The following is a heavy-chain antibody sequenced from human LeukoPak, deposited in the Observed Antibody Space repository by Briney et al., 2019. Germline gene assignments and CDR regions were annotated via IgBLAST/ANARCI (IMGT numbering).Heavy chain of an antibody. CDR3: ARDQSYPGIAVAEGY. V-gene: IGHV1-18*01. Sequence: ASVTVSCKASGYTFTSYGISWVRQAPGQGLEWMGWISAYNGNTNYAQKLQGRVTMTTDTSTSTAYMELRSLRSDDTAVYYCARDQSYPGIAVAEGYWGQGTLVTVSS. J-gene: IGHJ4*02. CDR1: GYTFTSYG. D-gene: IGHD6-19*01. CDR2: ISAYNGNT.